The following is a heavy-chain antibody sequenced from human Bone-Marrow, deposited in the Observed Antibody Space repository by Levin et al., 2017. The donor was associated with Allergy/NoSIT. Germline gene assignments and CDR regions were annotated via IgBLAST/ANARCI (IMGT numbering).Heavy chain of an antibody. CDR3: VKAETTVMLDYSSFDV. D-gene: IGHD4-17*01. J-gene: IGHJ6*04. Sequence: GGSLRLSCRISGFIFADYAMSWVRRAPGRGLEWVSSLDGSSGKTLYADSVKGRFTISREYSKDTLFLQMNSLRVEDTARYYCVKAETTVMLDYSSFDVWGEGTAVTVSS. CDR1: GFIFADYA. CDR2: LDGSSGKT. V-gene: IGHV3-23*01.